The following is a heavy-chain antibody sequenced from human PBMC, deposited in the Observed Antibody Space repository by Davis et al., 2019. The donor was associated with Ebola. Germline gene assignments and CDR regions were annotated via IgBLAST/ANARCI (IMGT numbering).Heavy chain of an antibody. D-gene: IGHD6-19*01. Sequence: GESLKISCAASGFTFSSYAMSWVRQAPGKGLEWVSAISGSGGSTYYADSVKGRFTISRDNSKNTLYLQMNSLRAEDTAVYYCAKWIAVAGSSLFDYWGQGTLVTVSS. CDR1: GFTFSSYA. J-gene: IGHJ4*02. CDR2: ISGSGGST. CDR3: AKWIAVAGSSLFDY. V-gene: IGHV3-23*01.